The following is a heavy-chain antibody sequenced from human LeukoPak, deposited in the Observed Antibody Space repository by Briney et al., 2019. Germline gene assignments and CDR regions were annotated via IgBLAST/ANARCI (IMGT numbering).Heavy chain of an antibody. D-gene: IGHD3/OR15-3a*01. J-gene: IGHJ4*02. Sequence: PGGSLRLSCAASGFTFSSYAMSWVRQAPGKGLEWVSAISGSGDSTYYADSVKGRFTISRDSSKNTLYLQVNSLRVEDTAIYYCAKEGRVSRDWFFDYWGQGTLVTVSS. CDR3: AKEGRVSRDWFFDY. CDR2: ISGSGDST. CDR1: GFTFSSYA. V-gene: IGHV3-23*01.